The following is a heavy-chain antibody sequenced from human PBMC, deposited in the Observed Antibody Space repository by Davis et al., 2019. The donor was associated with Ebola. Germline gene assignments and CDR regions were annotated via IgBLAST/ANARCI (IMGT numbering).Heavy chain of an antibody. CDR2: IKSDGSST. Sequence: SPIPPCLASGITYSPYCMPSVRQDPGTGLVWVSFIKSDGSSTRYADSVKGRFTISRDNSKNTLYLQMNSLRAEDTAVYYCERGPGTGVLYNWFDPWGQGTLVTVSS. CDR1: GITYSPYC. D-gene: IGHD1-26*01. CDR3: ERGPGTGVLYNWFDP. V-gene: IGHV3-74*01. J-gene: IGHJ5*02.